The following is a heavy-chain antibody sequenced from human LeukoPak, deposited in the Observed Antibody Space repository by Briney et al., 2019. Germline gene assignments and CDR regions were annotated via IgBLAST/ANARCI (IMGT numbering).Heavy chain of an antibody. V-gene: IGHV1-3*01. CDR3: ARERWHCRVNCYSVYYYALDV. Sequence: ASVKVSCKGSGYTFTNYAVHWVRQAPGQRLEWLGWINPGNGDTKYPQNFQGRVTVTSDTSAATAYVELNSLTSEDTAVYYCARERWHCRVNCYSVYYYALDVWGQGTTVTVSS. D-gene: IGHD2-15*01. J-gene: IGHJ6*02. CDR1: GYTFTNYA. CDR2: INPGNGDT.